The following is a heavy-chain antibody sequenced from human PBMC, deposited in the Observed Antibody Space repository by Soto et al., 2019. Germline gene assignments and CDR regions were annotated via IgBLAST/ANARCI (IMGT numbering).Heavy chain of an antibody. V-gene: IGHV1-69*02. CDR3: AASFGSELRSNNIGY. J-gene: IGHJ4*02. Sequence: ASVKVSCKASGGTFSSYTISWVRQAPGQGLEWMGRIIPILGIANYAQKFQGRVTITADKSTSTAYMELSSLRSEDTAVYYCAASFGSELRSNNIGYWGQGTLVTVSS. D-gene: IGHD1-7*01. CDR1: GGTFSSYT. CDR2: IIPILGIA.